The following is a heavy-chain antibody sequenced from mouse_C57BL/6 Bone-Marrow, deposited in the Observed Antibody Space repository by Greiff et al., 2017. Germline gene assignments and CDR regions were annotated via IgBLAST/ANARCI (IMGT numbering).Heavy chain of an antibody. V-gene: IGHV5-2*01. CDR2: INSDGGST. CDR1: EYEFPSHD. Sequence: EVKLMESGGGLVQPGESLKLSCESNEYEFPSHDMSWVRKTPEKRLELVAAINSDGGSTYYPDTMERRFIISRDNTKKTLYLQMSSLRSEDTALDYCARHRDGYYPFAYWGQGTLVTVSA. D-gene: IGHD2-3*01. CDR3: ARHRDGYYPFAY. J-gene: IGHJ3*01.